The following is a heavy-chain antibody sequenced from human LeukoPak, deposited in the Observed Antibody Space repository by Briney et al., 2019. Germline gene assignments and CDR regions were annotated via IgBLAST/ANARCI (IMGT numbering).Heavy chain of an antibody. Sequence: GGSLRLSCAASGFTLSNYALTWVRQAPGKGLAWVSTITATAGTANYADSVKGRFIISRDNSNNMVYLQMHRLRVEDTALYYCAKDQRVADCSTLSCYRRLRAYYGMDVWGQGTTVTVPS. V-gene: IGHV3-23*01. CDR1: GFTLSNYA. CDR2: ITATAGTA. CDR3: AKDQRVADCSTLSCYRRLRAYYGMDV. D-gene: IGHD2-2*01. J-gene: IGHJ6*02.